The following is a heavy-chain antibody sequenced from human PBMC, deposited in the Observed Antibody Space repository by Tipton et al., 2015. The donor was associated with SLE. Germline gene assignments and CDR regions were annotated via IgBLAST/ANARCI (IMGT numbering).Heavy chain of an antibody. V-gene: IGHV3-11*06. CDR1: GFTFSDYY. D-gene: IGHD1-26*01. CDR3: ARDGGSYYGGTSCFDY. J-gene: IGHJ4*02. CDR2: ISSSSSYT. Sequence: SLRLSCAASGFTFSDYYMSWIRQAPGKGLEWVSYISSSSSYTNYADSVKGRFTISRDNAKNSLYLQMNSLRAEDTAVYYCARDGGSYYGGTSCFDYWGQGTLVTVSS.